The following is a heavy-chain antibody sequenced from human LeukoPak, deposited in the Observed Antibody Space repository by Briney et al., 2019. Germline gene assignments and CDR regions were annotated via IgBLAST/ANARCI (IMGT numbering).Heavy chain of an antibody. Sequence: SETLSFTCAVYGGSFSGYYWSWIRQPPGKGLEWIGEINHSGSTNYNPSLKSRVTISVDTSKNQFSLKLSSVTAADTAVYYCARRGYSGYVPASWFDPWGQGTLVTVSS. V-gene: IGHV4-34*01. CDR1: GGSFSGYY. CDR3: ARRGYSGYVPASWFDP. CDR2: INHSGST. D-gene: IGHD5-12*01. J-gene: IGHJ5*02.